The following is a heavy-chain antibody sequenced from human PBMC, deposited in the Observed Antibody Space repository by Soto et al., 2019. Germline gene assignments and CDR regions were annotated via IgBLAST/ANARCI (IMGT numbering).Heavy chain of an antibody. CDR1: GGSISSSSYY. V-gene: IGHV4-39*01. D-gene: IGHD6-19*01. J-gene: IGHJ6*02. CDR2: IYYSGST. Sequence: QLQLQESGPGLVKPSETLSLTCTVSGGSISSSSYYWGWIRQPPGKGLEWIGSIYYSGSTYYNPSLKSRVTISVDTSKNQFSLKLSSVTAADTAVYYCASDQRAVAGTWPLIWDGYYYYGMDVWGQGTTVTVSS. CDR3: ASDQRAVAGTWPLIWDGYYYYGMDV.